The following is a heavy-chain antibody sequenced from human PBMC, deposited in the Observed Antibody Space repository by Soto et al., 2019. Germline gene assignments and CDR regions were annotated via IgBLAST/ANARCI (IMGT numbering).Heavy chain of an antibody. CDR2: FDPEDGET. V-gene: IGHV1-24*01. J-gene: IGHJ5*02. Sequence: GASVKVSCKVSGYTLTELSMHWVRQAPGKGLEWMGGFDPEDGETIYAQKFQGRVTMTEDTSTDTAYMELSSLRSEDTAVYYCATLSNDFWSGPNNWFDTWGQGTLVTVSS. CDR1: GYTLTELS. D-gene: IGHD3-3*01. CDR3: ATLSNDFWSGPNNWFDT.